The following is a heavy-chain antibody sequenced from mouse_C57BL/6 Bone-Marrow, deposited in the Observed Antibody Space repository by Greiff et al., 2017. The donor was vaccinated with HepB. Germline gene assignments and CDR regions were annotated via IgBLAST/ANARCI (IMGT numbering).Heavy chain of an antibody. CDR2: IHPSDSDT. J-gene: IGHJ2*01. D-gene: IGHD2-2*01. Sequence: VQLQQPGAELVKPGASVKVSCKASGYTFTSYWMHWVKQRPGQGLEWIGRIHPSDSDTNYNPKFKGQATLTVDKSSSTAYMKLSSLTSEDSAVYYCAIFGYADGRLCEDGGKGTTLTVAS. V-gene: IGHV1-74*01. CDR3: AIFGYADGRLCED. CDR1: GYTFTSYW.